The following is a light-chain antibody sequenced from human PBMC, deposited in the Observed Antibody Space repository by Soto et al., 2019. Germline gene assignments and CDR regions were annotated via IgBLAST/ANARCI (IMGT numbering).Light chain of an antibody. CDR2: AAS. V-gene: IGKV1-9*01. Sequence: DIPLTQSPSFLSASIGDSVTITCRASHGISSYLAWYQQEPGKAPKLLIYAASTLQSGVPSRGSGRASGTEFTRTISSPEPEEYATEYCQQRNGYPLTGGGGTKVEI. CDR1: HGISSY. J-gene: IGKJ4*01. CDR3: QQRNGYPLT.